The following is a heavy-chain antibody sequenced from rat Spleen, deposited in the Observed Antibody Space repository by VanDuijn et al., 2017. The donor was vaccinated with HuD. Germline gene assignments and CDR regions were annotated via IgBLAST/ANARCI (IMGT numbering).Heavy chain of an antibody. CDR2: INSAGIT. CDR3: ARYTYFGYYYFDY. J-gene: IGHJ2*01. Sequence: EVQLQESGPGLVKPSQSLSLTCSVTGYSITSSYRWNWIRKFPGNKLEWMGYINSAGITNYNPSLKSRISITRDTSKNQFFLQVNSVTTEDTATYYCARYTYFGYYYFDYWGQGVMVTVSS. V-gene: IGHV3-3*01. CDR1: GYSITSSYR. D-gene: IGHD1-9*01.